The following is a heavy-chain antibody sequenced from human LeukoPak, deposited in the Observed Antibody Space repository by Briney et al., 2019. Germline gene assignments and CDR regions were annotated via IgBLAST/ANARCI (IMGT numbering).Heavy chain of an antibody. J-gene: IGHJ5*02. CDR1: GGSISSYY. V-gene: IGHV4-4*07. CDR2: IYTSGST. CDR3: ARDLFPSEYDFWSGYHIFDP. D-gene: IGHD3-3*01. Sequence: SETLSLACTVSGGSISSYYWSWIRQPAGKGLEWIGRIYTSGSTNYNPSLKSRVTMSVDTSKNQFSLKLSSVTAADTAVYCCARDLFPSEYDFWSGYHIFDPWGQGTLVTVSS.